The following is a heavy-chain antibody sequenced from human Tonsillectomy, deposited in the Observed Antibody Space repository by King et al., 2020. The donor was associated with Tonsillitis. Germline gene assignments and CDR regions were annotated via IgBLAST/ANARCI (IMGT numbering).Heavy chain of an antibody. Sequence: EVQLVESGGGLVRPGGSLRLSCAASGFTFSTYWMTGVRQAPGKGLEWVDNIKPDGNEKYYVDSVRGRFTISRDNDEKSLYLQMNSLRVEDTAVYYCARCWQLEQPTYFYYTIGVWGQGSTVAVSS. CDR3: ARCWQLEQPTYFYYTIGV. CDR1: GFTFSTYW. V-gene: IGHV3-7*03. J-gene: IGHJ6*02. CDR2: IKPDGNEK. D-gene: IGHD1-1*01.